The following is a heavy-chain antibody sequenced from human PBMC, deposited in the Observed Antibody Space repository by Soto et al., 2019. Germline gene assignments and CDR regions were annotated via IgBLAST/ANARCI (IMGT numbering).Heavy chain of an antibody. J-gene: IGHJ6*03. CDR1: GFTFSNYV. V-gene: IGHV3-23*01. CDR2: ISNSGSNR. Sequence: EVQLLEYGGGLVQPGGSLRLSCAASGFTFSNYVMSWVRQAPGKGLEWVSSISNSGSNRYYAESVKGRVTISRDNSYNTLYLQMNSLRAEDTALYYCARRGRTLPHYSYYMDVWGKGTTVTVSS. CDR3: ARRGRTLPHYSYYMDV.